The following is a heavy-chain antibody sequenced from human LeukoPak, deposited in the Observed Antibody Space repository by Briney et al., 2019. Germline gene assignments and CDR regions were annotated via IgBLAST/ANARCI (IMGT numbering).Heavy chain of an antibody. Sequence: PSETLSLTCTVSGGSISSSSYYWGWIRQPPGKGLEWIGSIHYSGSTYYNPSLKSRVSLSVDTSKNQFSLKLSSVTAADTAVYYCASLKYNWNYGLFDYWGQGTLVTVSS. D-gene: IGHD1-7*01. CDR2: IHYSGST. CDR1: GGSISSSSYY. J-gene: IGHJ4*02. CDR3: ASLKYNWNYGLFDY. V-gene: IGHV4-39*01.